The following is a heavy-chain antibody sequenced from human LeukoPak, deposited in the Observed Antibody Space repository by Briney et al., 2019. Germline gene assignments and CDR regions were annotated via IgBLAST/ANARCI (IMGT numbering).Heavy chain of an antibody. J-gene: IGHJ6*03. CDR2: INPNSGGT. V-gene: IGHV1-2*02. CDR1: GYTFTGYY. CDR3: ARQGTTVTTRGYYYYYMDV. Sequence: ASVKVSCKASGYTFTGYYMHWVRQAPGQGLEWMGWINPNSGGTNYAQKFQGRVTMTRDTSISTAYMELSRLRSDDTAVYYCARQGTTVTTRGYYYYYMDVWGKGTTVTVSS. D-gene: IGHD4-11*01.